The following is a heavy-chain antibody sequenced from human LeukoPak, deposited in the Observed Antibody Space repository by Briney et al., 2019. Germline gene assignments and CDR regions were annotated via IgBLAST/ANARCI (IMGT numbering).Heavy chain of an antibody. Sequence: GASVKVSCKASGYIFTDYYMHWVRQAPGQELGWMGRINPNSGGTNYAQKFQGRVTMTRDTSISTAYTELSSLRSEDTAVYYCARGGDIVVVPAAGDYYYYYMDVWGKGTTVTVSS. D-gene: IGHD2-2*01. V-gene: IGHV1/OR15-1*01. CDR1: GYIFTDYY. CDR3: ARGGDIVVVPAAGDYYYYYMDV. J-gene: IGHJ6*03. CDR2: INPNSGGT.